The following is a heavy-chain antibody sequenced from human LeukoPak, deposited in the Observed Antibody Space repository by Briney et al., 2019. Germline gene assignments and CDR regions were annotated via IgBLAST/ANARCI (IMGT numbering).Heavy chain of an antibody. CDR3: AKAPRRIFGVVTEFDY. CDR2: ISYDGGNK. D-gene: IGHD3-3*01. Sequence: PGGSLRLSCAASGFTFSSYGMHWVRQAPGKGLEWVAVISYDGGNKYYADSVKGRFTISRDNSKNTLYLQMNSLGAEDTAVYYCAKAPRRIFGVVTEFDYWGQGTLVTVSS. V-gene: IGHV3-30*18. J-gene: IGHJ4*02. CDR1: GFTFSSYG.